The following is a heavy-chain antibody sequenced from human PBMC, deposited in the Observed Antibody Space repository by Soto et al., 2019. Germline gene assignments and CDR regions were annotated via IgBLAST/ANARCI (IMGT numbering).Heavy chain of an antibody. D-gene: IGHD3-22*01. CDR1: GYTFTSYY. CDR2: INPSGGST. J-gene: IGHJ3*02. CDR3: ARGLYYYDSSGYNGPDAFDI. V-gene: IGHV1-46*01. Sequence: ASVKVSCKASGYTFTSYYMHWVRQAPGQGLEWMGIINPSGGSTSYAQKFQGRVTMTRDTSTSTVYMELSGLRSEDTAVYYCARGLYYYDSSGYNGPDAFDIWGQGTMVTVSS.